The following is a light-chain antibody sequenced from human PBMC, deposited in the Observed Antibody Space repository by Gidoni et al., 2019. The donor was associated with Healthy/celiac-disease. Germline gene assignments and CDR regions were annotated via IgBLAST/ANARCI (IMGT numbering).Light chain of an antibody. J-gene: IGKJ3*01. Sequence: EIVLTQSPGTLSLSPGERATLSCRASQSVSCSYLAWYQQKPGQAPRLLISGASSRATGIPDRCSGSGSGTDFTLTISRLEPEDFAVYYCQQYGSSPDFTFXPXTKVDIK. CDR2: GAS. CDR3: QQYGSSPDFT. V-gene: IGKV3-20*01. CDR1: QSVSCSY.